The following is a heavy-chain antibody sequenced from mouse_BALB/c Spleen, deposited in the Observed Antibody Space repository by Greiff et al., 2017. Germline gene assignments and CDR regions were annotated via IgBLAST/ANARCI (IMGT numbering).Heavy chain of an antibody. J-gene: IGHJ2*01. CDR1: GFSLTSYG. Sequence: QVQLKESGPGLVAPSQSLSITCTVSGFSLTSYGVHWVRQPPGKGLEWLGVIWAGGSTNYNSALMSRLSISKDNSKSQVFLKMNSLQTDDTAMYCCARDRLLTGLDYWGQGTTLTVSS. CDR3: ARDRLLTGLDY. D-gene: IGHD4-1*01. V-gene: IGHV2-9*02. CDR2: IWAGGST.